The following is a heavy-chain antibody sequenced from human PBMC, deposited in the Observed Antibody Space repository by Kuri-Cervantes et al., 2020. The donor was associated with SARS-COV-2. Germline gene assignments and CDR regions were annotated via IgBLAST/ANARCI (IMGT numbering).Heavy chain of an antibody. J-gene: IGHJ4*02. D-gene: IGHD1-26*01. CDR3: ARGNNVMYSRWPTAPSDY. V-gene: IGHV3-21*01. Sequence: GESLKISCEASGFSFSSYSMNWVRQAPGKGLEWVSGISSSSRYIYYADSMKGRFTISRDNAKNSLYLQMNSLRAEDTAVYYCARGNNVMYSRWPTAPSDYWGQGTLVTVSS. CDR1: GFSFSSYS. CDR2: ISSSSRYI.